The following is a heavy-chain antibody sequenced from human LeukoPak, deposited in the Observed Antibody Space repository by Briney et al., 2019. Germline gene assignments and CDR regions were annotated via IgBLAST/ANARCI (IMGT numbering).Heavy chain of an antibody. CDR2: ISYDGSNK. V-gene: IGHV3-30*04. D-gene: IGHD2-2*01. CDR1: GFTYSSYA. CDR3: ASAEGFVVVPAALDY. J-gene: IGHJ4*02. Sequence: GRSLRLSCAASGFTYSSYAMHWVRQAPGKGLEWVAVISYDGSNKYYADSVKGRFTISRDNSKNTLYLQMNCLRAEDTAVYYCASAEGFVVVPAALDYWGQGTLVTVSS.